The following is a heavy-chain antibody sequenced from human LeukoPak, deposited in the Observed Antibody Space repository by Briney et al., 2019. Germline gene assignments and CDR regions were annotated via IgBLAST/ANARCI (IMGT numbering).Heavy chain of an antibody. V-gene: IGHV4-34*01. J-gene: IGHJ6*04. CDR2: INHSGST. D-gene: IGHD3-10*01. Sequence: SETLSLTCAVYGGSFSGYYWSWIRQPPGKGLEWIGEINHSGSTNYNPSLKSRVTISVDRSKNQFSLKLSSVTAADTAVYYCARERRYYGSGSYYKSYYYYGMDVWGKGTTVTVSS. CDR3: ARERRYYGSGSYYKSYYYYGMDV. CDR1: GGSFSGYY.